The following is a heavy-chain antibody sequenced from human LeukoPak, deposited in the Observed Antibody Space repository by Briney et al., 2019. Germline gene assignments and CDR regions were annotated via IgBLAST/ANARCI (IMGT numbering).Heavy chain of an antibody. Sequence: GRSLRLSCAASGYTFSRYGMHWVRQAPGKGLEWVADIWYDGSNKYYADSVKGRFTISRDNSKNTLYLQMNSLRAEDTAVYYCAREYYGSGSYHSYYGMDVWGQGTTVTVSS. CDR1: GYTFSRYG. CDR3: AREYYGSGSYHSYYGMDV. J-gene: IGHJ6*02. V-gene: IGHV3-33*01. CDR2: IWYDGSNK. D-gene: IGHD3-10*01.